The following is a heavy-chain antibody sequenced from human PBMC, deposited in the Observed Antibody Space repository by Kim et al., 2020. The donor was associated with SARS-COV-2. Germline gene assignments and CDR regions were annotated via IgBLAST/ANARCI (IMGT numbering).Heavy chain of an antibody. Sequence: NPPLKVRVTIAVNTSKNQFSLKLGSVTAADTAVYYCARHLGRLLAAKDYWGQGTLVTVSS. V-gene: IGHV4-39*01. CDR3: ARHLGRLLAAKDY. J-gene: IGHJ4*02. D-gene: IGHD2-21*01.